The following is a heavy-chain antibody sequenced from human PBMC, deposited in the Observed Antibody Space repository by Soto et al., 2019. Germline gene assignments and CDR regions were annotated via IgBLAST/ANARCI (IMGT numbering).Heavy chain of an antibody. CDR1: GFTFSSYA. Sequence: QVQLVESGGGVVQPGRSLRLSCAASGFTFSSYAMHWVRQAPGKGLEWVAVISYDGRNKYYADSVKGRFTNSRDNSKNTLYLQMNSLRAEDTAVYYCAREIELLLGYWGQGTLVTVSS. CDR2: ISYDGRNK. V-gene: IGHV3-30*04. J-gene: IGHJ4*02. D-gene: IGHD3-10*01. CDR3: AREIELLLGY.